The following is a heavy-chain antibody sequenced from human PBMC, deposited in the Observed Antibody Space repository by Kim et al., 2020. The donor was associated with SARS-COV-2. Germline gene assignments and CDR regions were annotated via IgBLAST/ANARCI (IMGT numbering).Heavy chain of an antibody. CDR1: GGSISSSNW. Sequence: SETLSLTCAVSGGSISSSNWWSWVRQPPGKGLEWIGEIYHSGSTNYNPSLKSRVTISVDKSKNQFPLKLSSVTAADTAVYYCARERSYYDSSGYYGTYYYYGMDVWGQGTTVTVSS. D-gene: IGHD3-22*01. V-gene: IGHV4-4*02. CDR2: IYHSGST. J-gene: IGHJ6*02. CDR3: ARERSYYDSSGYYGTYYYYGMDV.